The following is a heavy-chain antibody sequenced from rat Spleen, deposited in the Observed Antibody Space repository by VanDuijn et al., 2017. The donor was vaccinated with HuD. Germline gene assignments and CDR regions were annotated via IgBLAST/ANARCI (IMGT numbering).Heavy chain of an antibody. CDR2: ISSNGNNI. CDR1: GFTFSSFP. J-gene: IGHJ2*01. D-gene: IGHD4-3*01. CDR3: TREIIRGTRDWFAD. V-gene: IGHV5-46*01. Sequence: EVQLVESGGGLVQPGRSMKLSCAASGFTFSSFPMAWVRQAPTMGLEWVATISSNGNNIYYRDSVKGRFTISRDYATSTLYLQMNSLRSEDTATYYCTREIIRGTRDWFADWGQGVMVTVSS.